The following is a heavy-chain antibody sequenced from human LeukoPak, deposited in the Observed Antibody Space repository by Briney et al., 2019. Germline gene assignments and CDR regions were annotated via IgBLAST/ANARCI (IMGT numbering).Heavy chain of an antibody. V-gene: IGHV4-31*03. CDR1: GGSISSGGYY. CDR2: IYYSGST. D-gene: IGHD1-26*01. CDR3: ARAKSGSYYDEYYFDY. J-gene: IGHJ4*02. Sequence: PSETLSLTCTVSGGSISSGGYYWSWIRQHPGTGLEWIGYIYYSGSTYYNPSLKSRVTISVDKSKNQFSLKLSSVTAADTAVYYCARAKSGSYYDEYYFDYWGQGTLVTVSS.